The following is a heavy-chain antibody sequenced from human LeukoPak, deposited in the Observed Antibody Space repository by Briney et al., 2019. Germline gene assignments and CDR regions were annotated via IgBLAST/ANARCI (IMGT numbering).Heavy chain of an antibody. J-gene: IGHJ1*01. V-gene: IGHV4-39*01. CDR1: GGSISSSSYY. Sequence: SETLSLTCTVSGGSISSSSYYWGWLRQPPGKGLEWFGSIYYTGSTFYNPSRRSRVSISVDTSKNQFSLKLSSVTAADTAVYYCARWFHRGFADFQHWGQGTMVTVNS. CDR3: ARWFHRGFADFQH. CDR2: IYYTGST. D-gene: IGHD3-10*01.